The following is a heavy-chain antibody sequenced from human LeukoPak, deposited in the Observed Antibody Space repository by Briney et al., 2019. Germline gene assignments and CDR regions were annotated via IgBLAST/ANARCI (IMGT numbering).Heavy chain of an antibody. Sequence: SGGSLRLSCAASGFTFSSYAMSWVRQAPGKGLEWVSAISGSGGSTYYADSVKGRFTISRDNSKNTLYLQMNSLRAEDTALYYCARELAAAGGIDYWGQGTLVTVSS. CDR1: GFTFSSYA. D-gene: IGHD6-13*01. CDR3: ARELAAAGGIDY. CDR2: ISGSGGST. V-gene: IGHV3-23*01. J-gene: IGHJ4*02.